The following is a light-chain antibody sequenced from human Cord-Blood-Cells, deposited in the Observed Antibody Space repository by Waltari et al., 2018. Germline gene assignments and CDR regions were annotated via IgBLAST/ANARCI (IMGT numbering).Light chain of an antibody. J-gene: IGKJ3*01. CDR2: AAS. V-gene: IGKV1-39*01. CDR1: QSIRSY. Sequence: DIQMTQSPSSLSASVGDRVTITSRASQSIRSYLNWYQQKPRKDPKLLIYAASSLQRWAPSRFSGCGSGTDFTLTISSLQPEDFATYYCQQSYSTPFTFGPGTKVDIK. CDR3: QQSYSTPFT.